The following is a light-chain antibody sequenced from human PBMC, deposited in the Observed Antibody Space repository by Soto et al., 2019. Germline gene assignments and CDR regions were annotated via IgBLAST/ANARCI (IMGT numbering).Light chain of an antibody. V-gene: IGLV2-14*01. CDR2: EVS. J-gene: IGLJ2*01. CDR3: SSYTSSSTLDVV. CDR1: SSDVGGYNY. Sequence: QSVLTQPASVSGSPGQSITISCTGTSSDVGGYNYVSWYQQHPGKAPKLMIYEVSNRPSGVSNRFSGSKSGNTASLTISGLQAEDGADYYCSSYTSSSTLDVVFGGGTKVTVL.